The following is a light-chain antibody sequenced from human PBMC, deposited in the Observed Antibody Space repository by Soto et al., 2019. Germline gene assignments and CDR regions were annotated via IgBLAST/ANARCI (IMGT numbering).Light chain of an antibody. CDR1: QSVSSSY. Sequence: EIVLTQSPATLSLSPGERATLSCRASQSVSSSYLAWYQQKPGQAPRLLIYGASSRATGIPDRFKGSGSGTDFTLTINRLEPEDFALYHCQQYGSSPITFGQGTRLEIK. CDR3: QQYGSSPIT. CDR2: GAS. V-gene: IGKV3-20*01. J-gene: IGKJ5*01.